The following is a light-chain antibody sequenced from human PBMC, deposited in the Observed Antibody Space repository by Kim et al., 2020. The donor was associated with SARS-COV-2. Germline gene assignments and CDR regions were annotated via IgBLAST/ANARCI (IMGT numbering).Light chain of an antibody. CDR1: SGHSRDI. V-gene: IGLV4-60*03. CDR3: ETWDGNTRV. CDR2: LESSGRY. Sequence: QPVLTQSSSASASLGSSVKFTCTLSSGHSRDIAWHQQQPGKAPRYLMKLESSGRYNRGSGVPDRFSGSSSGADRYLTISNLQSEDEADYYCETWDGNTRVFGGGTQLTVL. J-gene: IGLJ2*01.